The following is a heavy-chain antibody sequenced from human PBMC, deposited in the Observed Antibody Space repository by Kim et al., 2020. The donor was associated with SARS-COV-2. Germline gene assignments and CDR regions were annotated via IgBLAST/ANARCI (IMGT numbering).Heavy chain of an antibody. V-gene: IGHV5-10-1*01. CDR3: ARQGGYYYDSSGYDPFDY. Sequence: GESLKISCKGSGYSFTSYWISWVRQMPGKGLEWMGRIDPSDSYTNYSPSFQGHVTISADKSISTAYLQWSSLKASDTAMYYCARQGGYYYDSSGYDPFDYWGQGTLVTVSS. CDR1: GYSFTSYW. CDR2: IDPSDSYT. D-gene: IGHD3-22*01. J-gene: IGHJ4*02.